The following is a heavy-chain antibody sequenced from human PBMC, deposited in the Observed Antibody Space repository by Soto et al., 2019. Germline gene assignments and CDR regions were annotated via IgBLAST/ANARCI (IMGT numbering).Heavy chain of an antibody. CDR1: GFTFSAYE. J-gene: IGHJ4*02. CDR2: ISDGGRTI. D-gene: IGHD6-13*01. Sequence: HPGGSLRLSCEASGFTFSAYEMTWVRQAPGKGLEWISYISDGGRTIYYADSVKGRFTISRDNAKNALYLQMNSLRDDDTAVYYCARDGPAADFDYWGQGTLVTVSS. V-gene: IGHV3-48*03. CDR3: ARDGPAADFDY.